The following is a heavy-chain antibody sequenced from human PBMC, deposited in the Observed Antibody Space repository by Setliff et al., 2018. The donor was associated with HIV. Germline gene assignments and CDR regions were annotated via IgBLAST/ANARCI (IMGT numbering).Heavy chain of an antibody. CDR1: GFTFSNYW. J-gene: IGHJ6*03. D-gene: IGHD3-3*01. CDR3: AKYTRGGSIFYYMDV. CDR2: IKKDGSEI. Sequence: GGSLRLSCAASGFTFSNYWMDWVRQVPGKGLEWVATIKKDGSEIYYVDSVKGRFIISRDDSKNTVYLEMRSLRAEDTAVYFCAKYTRGGSIFYYMDVWGKGTTVTVSS. V-gene: IGHV3-7*03.